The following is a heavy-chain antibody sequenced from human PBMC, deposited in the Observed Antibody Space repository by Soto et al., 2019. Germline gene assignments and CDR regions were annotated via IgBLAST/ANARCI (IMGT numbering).Heavy chain of an antibody. Sequence: PGGSLRLSCAASGFTFSSYGMHWVRQAPGKGLEWVAVISYDGSNKYYADSVKGRFTISRDNSKNTLYLQMNSLRAEDTAVYYCAKGGYCISTSCYPVYYYYGMDVWGQGTTVTVSS. V-gene: IGHV3-30*18. CDR3: AKGGYCISTSCYPVYYYYGMDV. CDR2: ISYDGSNK. D-gene: IGHD2-2*01. CDR1: GFTFSSYG. J-gene: IGHJ6*02.